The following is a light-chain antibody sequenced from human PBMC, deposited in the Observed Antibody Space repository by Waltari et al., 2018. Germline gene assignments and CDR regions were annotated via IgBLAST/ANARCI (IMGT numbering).Light chain of an antibody. Sequence: QVLVTQPSPLSALPGASARLTCTLPSGSIVPPYTIYWYQQTPGSPPRSHLRYNSASDKQQGFGVPSRFSGSKDVSANSGILLISGLQSEDEADYYCMIWYSAAWVFGGGTKLNVL. J-gene: IGLJ3*02. V-gene: IGLV5-45*03. CDR2: YNSASDK. CDR1: SGSIVPPYT. CDR3: MIWYSAAWV.